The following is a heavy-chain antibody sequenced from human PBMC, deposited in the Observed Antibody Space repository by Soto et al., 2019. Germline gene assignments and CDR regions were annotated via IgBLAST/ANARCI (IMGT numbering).Heavy chain of an antibody. J-gene: IGHJ4*02. CDR2: IIPIFGTA. CDR1: GGTFSSYA. Sequence: SVKVSCKASGGTFSSYAISWVRQAPGQGLEWMGGIIPIFGTANYAQKFQGRVTITADESTSTAYMELSSLRSEDTAVYYCARLYSSGWYFDYWGQGTMVTVYS. CDR3: ARLYSSGWYFDY. V-gene: IGHV1-69*13. D-gene: IGHD6-19*01.